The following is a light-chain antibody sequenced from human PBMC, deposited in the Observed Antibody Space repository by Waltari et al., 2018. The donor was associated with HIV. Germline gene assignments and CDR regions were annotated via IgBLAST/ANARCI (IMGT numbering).Light chain of an antibody. CDR1: SYNIGSNY. CDR2: RNN. V-gene: IGLV1-47*01. Sequence: GQRVTISCSGSSYNIGSNYVYWYQQLPGTAPKLLIYRNNQRPSGVPARFSGSKSGTSASLAISGLRSEDEADYYCAAWDDSLSGHVVFGGGTKLTVL. CDR3: AAWDDSLSGHVV. J-gene: IGLJ2*01.